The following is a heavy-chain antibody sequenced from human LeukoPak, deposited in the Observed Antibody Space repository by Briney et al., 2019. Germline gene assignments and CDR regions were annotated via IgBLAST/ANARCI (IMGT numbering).Heavy chain of an antibody. Sequence: MASETLSLTCTVSSGSISTSNYYWSWIRQPPGKGLEWIGEINHSGSTNYNPSLKSRVTISVDTSKNQFSLKLSSVTAADTAVYYCARGSYSSGWYRWMDWFDPWGQGTLVTVSS. J-gene: IGHJ5*02. CDR1: SGSISTSNYY. D-gene: IGHD6-19*01. V-gene: IGHV4-39*07. CDR3: ARGSYSSGWYRWMDWFDP. CDR2: INHSGST.